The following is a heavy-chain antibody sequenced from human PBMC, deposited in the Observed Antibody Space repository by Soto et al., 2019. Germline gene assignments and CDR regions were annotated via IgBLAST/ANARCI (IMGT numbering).Heavy chain of an antibody. Sequence: GASVTVSCKESVYTLASCFIHWVRQAPGQGLEWMGIINPSDRTTSYAPKFQGRVTMTRDTATSTVYMELSSLRSEDTAVYYCARTINLIRRAVMWPADYWGQGTLVTVSS. CDR2: INPSDRTT. V-gene: IGHV1-46*01. D-gene: IGHD3-10*01. CDR1: VYTLASCF. CDR3: ARTINLIRRAVMWPADY. J-gene: IGHJ4*02.